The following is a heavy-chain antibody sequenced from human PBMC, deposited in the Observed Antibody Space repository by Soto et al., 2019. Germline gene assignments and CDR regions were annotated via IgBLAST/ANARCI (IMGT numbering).Heavy chain of an antibody. V-gene: IGHV4-34*01. J-gene: IGHJ5*01. Sequence: XETRSPACVVDGCSLIVFSRSWNSQSPEKRLEWIGEITNSGSTYYNPSLKSRVTTSGDTSKNQSSLEVRSVTAADTAVYFCARGRTAIATRWFDSWGKETLVTVSS. CDR1: GCSLIVFS. D-gene: IGHD1-1*01. CDR3: ARGRTAIATRWFDS. CDR2: ITNSGST.